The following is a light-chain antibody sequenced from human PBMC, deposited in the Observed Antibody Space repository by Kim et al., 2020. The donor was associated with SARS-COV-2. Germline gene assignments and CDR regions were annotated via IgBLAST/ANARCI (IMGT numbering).Light chain of an antibody. V-gene: IGLV3-21*04. CDR2: YDS. Sequence: SYELTQPPSVSVAPGKTARITCGGNNIGSKSVHWYQQKPDQAPVLVIYYDSDRPSGTPERFSGSNSGNTATLTISRVEAGNEADYYCQVWNSSSDLYVLGAGTKVTVL. CDR3: QVWNSSSDLYV. CDR1: NIGSKS. J-gene: IGLJ1*01.